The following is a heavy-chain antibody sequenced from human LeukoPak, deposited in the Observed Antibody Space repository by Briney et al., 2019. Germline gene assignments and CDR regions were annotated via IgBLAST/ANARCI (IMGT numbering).Heavy chain of an antibody. Sequence: GESLKISCKGSGYNFTTYWIGWVRQLPGKGLEWMGIIYPGDSDTRYSPSFQGQVTISADKSISTAYLQWSSLKASDTAMYYCARSKLVEDDAFDIWGQGTMVTVSS. D-gene: IGHD6-13*01. J-gene: IGHJ3*02. CDR2: IYPGDSDT. CDR3: ARSKLVEDDAFDI. CDR1: GYNFTTYW. V-gene: IGHV5-51*01.